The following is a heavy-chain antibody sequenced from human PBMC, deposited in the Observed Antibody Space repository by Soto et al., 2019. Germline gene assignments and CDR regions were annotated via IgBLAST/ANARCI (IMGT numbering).Heavy chain of an antibody. V-gene: IGHV3-30*18. D-gene: IGHD5-18*01. CDR2: ISYDGSNK. CDR3: AKGVIHTHWYFDL. CDR1: GFTFSSYG. Sequence: QVQLVESGGGVVQPGRSLRLSCAASGFTFSSYGMHWVRQAPGKGLEWVAVISYDGSNKYYADSVKGRFTISRDNSKNTLYLQMNSLRAEDTAVYYCAKGVIHTHWYFDLWGRGTLVPVSS. J-gene: IGHJ2*01.